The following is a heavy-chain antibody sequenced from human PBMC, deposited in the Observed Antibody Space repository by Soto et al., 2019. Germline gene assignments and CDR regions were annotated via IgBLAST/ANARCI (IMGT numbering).Heavy chain of an antibody. Sequence: GGSLRLSCAASGFTFSSYSMNWVRQAPGKGLEWVSYISSSSSTIYYADSVRGRFTISRDNAKNSLYLQMNSLRAEDTAVYYCARDGPKLWFGEYNDAFDIWGQGTRVNVSS. CDR1: GFTFSSYS. J-gene: IGHJ3*02. D-gene: IGHD3-10*01. CDR2: ISSSSSTI. V-gene: IGHV3-48*01. CDR3: ARDGPKLWFGEYNDAFDI.